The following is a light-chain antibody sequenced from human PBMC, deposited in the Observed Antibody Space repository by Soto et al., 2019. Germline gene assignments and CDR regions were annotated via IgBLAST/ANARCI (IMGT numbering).Light chain of an antibody. J-gene: IGKJ1*01. Sequence: EIVMTQSPATLSLSPGERATLSCRASQSVNSNFSWYQQKPGQSPMPLIYGASTRTTSIPARFSGSGSGTEFTLTISSLQSQDFAVYCCQQYDNWPPRTFGQGTKVEIK. CDR2: GAS. CDR1: QSVNSN. V-gene: IGKV3-15*01. CDR3: QQYDNWPPRT.